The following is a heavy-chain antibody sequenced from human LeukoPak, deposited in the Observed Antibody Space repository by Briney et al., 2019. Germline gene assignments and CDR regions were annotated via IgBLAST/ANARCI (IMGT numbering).Heavy chain of an antibody. CDR1: GFTFSSYS. J-gene: IGHJ4*02. Sequence: MSGGSLRLSCAASGFTFSSYSMKWVRQAPGKGLEWVSSISSSSSYIYYADSVKGRFTISRDKAKNSLYLQMNSLRAEDTAIYYCAREGMVATFDYWGQGTLVTVSS. D-gene: IGHD5-12*01. V-gene: IGHV3-21*01. CDR2: ISSSSSYI. CDR3: AREGMVATFDY.